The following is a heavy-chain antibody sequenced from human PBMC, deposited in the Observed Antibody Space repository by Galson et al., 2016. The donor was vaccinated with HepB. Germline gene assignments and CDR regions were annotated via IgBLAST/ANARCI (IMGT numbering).Heavy chain of an antibody. CDR2: TYNSGTT. Sequence: SETLSLTCTVSVDSIRNYYWSWVRQPPGKGLESIGYTYNSGTTNYNPSLKSRVSISVDTSKNQFPLKLSSVTAADPAVYYCARVDVFIVPAADVFDPKDSYYYFMDVWGQGTTVTVSS. J-gene: IGHJ6*02. CDR1: VDSIRNYY. D-gene: IGHD2-2*01. V-gene: IGHV4-59*01. CDR3: ARVDVFIVPAADVFDPKDSYYYFMDV.